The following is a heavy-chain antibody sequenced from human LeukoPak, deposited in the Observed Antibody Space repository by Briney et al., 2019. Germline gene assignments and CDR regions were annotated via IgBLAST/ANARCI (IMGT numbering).Heavy chain of an antibody. Sequence: GGSLRLSCAASGFTFSIYWMHWVRQAPGKGLEWVSSISSSSSYIYYTDSVKGRFTISRDNAKNSLYAQMNSLRAEDTAVYYCARDFHYLSGADPATSIAAAGSRYYYYYMDVWGKGTTVTVSS. V-gene: IGHV3-21*01. D-gene: IGHD6-13*01. J-gene: IGHJ6*03. CDR1: GFTFSIYW. CDR2: ISSSSSYI. CDR3: ARDFHYLSGADPATSIAAAGSRYYYYYMDV.